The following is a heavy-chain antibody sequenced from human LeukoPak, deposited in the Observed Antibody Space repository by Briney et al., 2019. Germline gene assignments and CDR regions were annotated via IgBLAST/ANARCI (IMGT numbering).Heavy chain of an antibody. V-gene: IGHV1-69*05. CDR3: ARERPGDYYYYMDV. D-gene: IGHD2-8*02. CDR2: IIPIFGTA. CDR1: GGTFSSYA. J-gene: IGHJ6*03. Sequence: ASVKVSCKASGGTFSSYAISWVRQAPGQGLEWMGGIIPIFGTANYAQKFQGRVTITTDESTSTAYMELSSLRSEDTAVYYCARERPGDYYYYMDVWGKGTTVTVSS.